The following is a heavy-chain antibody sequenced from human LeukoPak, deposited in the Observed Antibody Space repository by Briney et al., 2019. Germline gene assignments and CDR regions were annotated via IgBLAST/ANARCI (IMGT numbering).Heavy chain of an antibody. CDR2: IYPGDSDT. D-gene: IGHD3-10*01. J-gene: IGHJ4*02. CDR3: ARTPPYYGSGSYFRAPFDY. CDR1: GYNFTSYW. V-gene: IGHV5-51*01. Sequence: GESLKISCKGSGYNFTSYWIGWVRQMPGKGLEGMGIIYPGDSDTTYSPSFLGQVTISADKSISTAYLQWSSLKASDTAMYYCARTPPYYGSGSYFRAPFDYWGQGTLVTVSS.